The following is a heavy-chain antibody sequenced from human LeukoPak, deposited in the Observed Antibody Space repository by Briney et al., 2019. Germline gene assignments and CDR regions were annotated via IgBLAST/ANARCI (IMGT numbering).Heavy chain of an antibody. CDR3: GKDRPCDYGDSNASFDS. CDR1: GFTFSRYA. V-gene: IGHV3-23*01. J-gene: IGHJ4*02. Sequence: GGSLRLSCTASGFTFSRYAMTWVRQAPGKGLEWVSTISNTGGSTYYPDSVKGRFTISRDNSKNTLSLQMNSLRAEDTALHYCGKDRPCDYGDSNASFDSWGQGTLVTVSS. D-gene: IGHD4-17*01. CDR2: ISNTGGST.